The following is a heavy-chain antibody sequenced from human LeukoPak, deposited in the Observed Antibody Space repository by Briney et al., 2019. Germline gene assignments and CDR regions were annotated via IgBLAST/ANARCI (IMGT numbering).Heavy chain of an antibody. D-gene: IGHD6-13*01. CDR3: ARGNAAAGPFDY. J-gene: IGHJ4*02. V-gene: IGHV1-18*01. CDR1: GYSFTRYG. Sequence: EASVKVSCKASGYSFTRYGISWVRQAPGQGLEWMGWISAYNGNTNYAQKLQGRVTMTTDTSTSTAYMELRSLRSDDTAVYYCARGNAAAGPFDYWGQGTLVTVSS. CDR2: ISAYNGNT.